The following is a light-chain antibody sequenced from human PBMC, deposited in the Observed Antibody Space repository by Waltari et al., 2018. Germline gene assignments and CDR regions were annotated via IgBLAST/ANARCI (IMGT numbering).Light chain of an antibody. CDR3: QSYDSSVSAWV. Sequence: QSVLTQPPSVSGAPGQSIPISCTGSSSNIGAGSDVPWYQHLPGTAPKLLIYGNNNRPSGVPDRFSGSKSGTSASLAITGLQAEDEADYYCQSYDSSVSAWVFGGGTKLTVV. CDR1: SSNIGAGSD. J-gene: IGLJ3*02. V-gene: IGLV1-40*01. CDR2: GNN.